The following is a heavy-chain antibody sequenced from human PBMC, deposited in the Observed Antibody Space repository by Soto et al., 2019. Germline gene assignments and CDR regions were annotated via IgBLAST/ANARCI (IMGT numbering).Heavy chain of an antibody. D-gene: IGHD3-16*01. J-gene: IGHJ4*02. Sequence: SETLSLTCTVCGGSISSGSYYWSWFRQHPGEGLEWIGYIYYGGSTYYNPSLKSRVTISVDTSKNHFSLKLSSVTAADTAVYYCAREGGDGVDYWGQGTLVTVSS. V-gene: IGHV4-31*03. CDR3: AREGGDGVDY. CDR1: GGSISSGSYY. CDR2: IYYGGST.